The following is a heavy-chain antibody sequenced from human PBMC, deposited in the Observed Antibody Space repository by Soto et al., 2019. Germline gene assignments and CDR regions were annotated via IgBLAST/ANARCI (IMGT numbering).Heavy chain of an antibody. CDR3: ARDHGDYVVFDY. Sequence: SETLSLTCTVSGGSISSSGYYWGWIRQPPGKGLEWIGYIYYSGSTYYNPSLKSRVTISVDTSKNQFSLKLSSVTAADTAVYYCARDHGDYVVFDYWGQGTLVTVSS. CDR2: IYYSGST. D-gene: IGHD4-17*01. J-gene: IGHJ4*02. V-gene: IGHV4-30-4*08. CDR1: GGSISSSGYY.